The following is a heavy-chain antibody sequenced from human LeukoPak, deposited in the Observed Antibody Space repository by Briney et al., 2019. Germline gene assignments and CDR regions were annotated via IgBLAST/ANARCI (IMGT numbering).Heavy chain of an antibody. CDR3: VKSGGYGLIDY. D-gene: IGHD1-26*01. V-gene: IGHV4-39*01. J-gene: IGHJ4*02. CDR1: GAFISGSGYY. CDR2: IYYTGST. Sequence: PSETLSLTCAVSGAFISGSGYYLGWIRQPPGKGLEWIGNIYYTGSTYYNASLQSRVTISIDTSKNQFSLRLNSVTAADTAMYYCVKSGGYGLIDYWGQGTLVTVSS.